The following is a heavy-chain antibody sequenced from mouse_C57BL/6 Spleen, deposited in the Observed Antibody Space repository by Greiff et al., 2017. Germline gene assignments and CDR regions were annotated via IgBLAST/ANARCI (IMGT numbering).Heavy chain of an antibody. CDR1: GYTFTDYY. CDR2: INPNNGGT. V-gene: IGHV1-26*01. J-gene: IGHJ2*01. D-gene: IGHD2-2*01. Sequence: EVQLQQSGPELVKPGASVKISCKASGYTFTDYYMNWVKQSHGKSLEWIGDINPNNGGTSYNQKFKGKATLTVDKSSSTAYMELRSLTSEDSAVYYCARDMVTTSVDYWGQGTTLTVSS. CDR3: ARDMVTTSVDY.